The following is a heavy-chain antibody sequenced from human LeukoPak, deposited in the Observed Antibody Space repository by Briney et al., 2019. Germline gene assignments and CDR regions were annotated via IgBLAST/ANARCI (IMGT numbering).Heavy chain of an antibody. CDR1: GGSISSYY. D-gene: IGHD6-13*01. CDR2: VYYSGST. CDR3: ARDRIAGGMDV. V-gene: IGHV4-59*01. Sequence: PSETLSLTCTVSGGSISSYYWSWIRQPPGKGLEWMGNVYYSGSTKYNPSLKNRVTISVDTSKNQFSLKLSSVTAADTAMYYCARDRIAGGMDVWGQGTTVTVSS. J-gene: IGHJ6*02.